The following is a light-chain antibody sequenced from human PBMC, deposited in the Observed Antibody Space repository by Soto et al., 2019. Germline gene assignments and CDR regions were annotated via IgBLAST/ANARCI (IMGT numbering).Light chain of an antibody. CDR3: QVWDSSSDHVV. V-gene: IGLV3-21*02. Sequence: SYELTQPPSVSVAPGQTARITCGGNNLGSKSVHWYQQKPVQAPVLVVYDDSDRPSGIPERFSGSNSGNTATLTISRVEAGDEADYYCQVWDSSSDHVVFGGGTKVTVL. CDR2: DDS. CDR1: NLGSKS. J-gene: IGLJ2*01.